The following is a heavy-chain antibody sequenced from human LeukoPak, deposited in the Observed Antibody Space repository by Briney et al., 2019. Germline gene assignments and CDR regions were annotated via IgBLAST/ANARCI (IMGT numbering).Heavy chain of an antibody. CDR1: GFTFSSYA. Sequence: GGSLRLSCAASGFTFSSYAMHWVRQAPGKGLEWVAVISYDGSNKYYADSVKGRFTISRDNSKNTLYLQMNSLRAEDTAVYYCARAASGYWLRSAFDIWGQGTMVTVSS. J-gene: IGHJ3*02. V-gene: IGHV3-30-3*01. D-gene: IGHD3-22*01. CDR3: ARAASGYWLRSAFDI. CDR2: ISYDGSNK.